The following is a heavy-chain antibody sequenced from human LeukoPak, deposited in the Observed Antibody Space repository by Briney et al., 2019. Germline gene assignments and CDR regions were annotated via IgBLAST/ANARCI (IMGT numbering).Heavy chain of an antibody. V-gene: IGHV3-23*01. J-gene: IGHJ4*02. CDR1: GFTFGTHA. D-gene: IGHD6-19*01. CDR2: MSGPGDTS. Sequence: GGSLRLSCAASGFTFGTHAMTWVRQAPGKGLEWVSGMSGPGDTSYYADSVKGRFTISRDNSNNTLFLQMNSLRVEDTAVYYCAKLAGMRGWFVYYFDYWGQGTLATVSS. CDR3: AKLAGMRGWFVYYFDY.